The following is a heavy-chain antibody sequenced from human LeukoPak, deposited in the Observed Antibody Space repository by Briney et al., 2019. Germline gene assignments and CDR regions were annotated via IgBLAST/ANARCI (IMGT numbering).Heavy chain of an antibody. J-gene: IGHJ4*02. V-gene: IGHV4-30-2*01. CDR2: IYHSEST. CDR1: GGSISSGDYY. CDR3: ARYNGYVPGNC. D-gene: IGHD5-12*01. Sequence: SQTLSLTCTVSGGSISSGDYYWSWIRQPPGKGLEWIGNIYHSESTYYNPSLKSRVTISVDRSKNQFSLKLGSVTAADTAVYYCARYNGYVPGNCWGQGTLVTVSS.